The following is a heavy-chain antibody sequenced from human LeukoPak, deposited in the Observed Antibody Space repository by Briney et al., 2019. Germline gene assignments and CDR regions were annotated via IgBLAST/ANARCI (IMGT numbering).Heavy chain of an antibody. Sequence: SETLSLTCTVSGGSISSSSYYWGWIRQPPGKGLEWIGSIYYSGITYYNPSLKSRVSISVDTSNNQFSLRLRSVTAADTAVYYCARDCSGRFSRDYFDPWGQGTLVTVSS. CDR3: ARDCSGRFSRDYFDP. J-gene: IGHJ5*02. CDR1: GGSISSSSYY. D-gene: IGHD2-15*01. V-gene: IGHV4-39*07. CDR2: IYYSGIT.